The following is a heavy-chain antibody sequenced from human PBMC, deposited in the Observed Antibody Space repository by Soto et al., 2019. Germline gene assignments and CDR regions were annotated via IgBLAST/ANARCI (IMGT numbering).Heavy chain of an antibody. D-gene: IGHD2-2*01. Sequence: EVQLVESGGGLVQPGGSLRLSCAASGFTVSSNYMSWVRQAPGKGLEWVSVIYSGGSTYYADSVKGRFTISRDNSKNTLYLQMNRLRAEDTAVYYCASRACSSTSCYRVGGMDVWGKGTTVTVSS. CDR3: ASRACSSTSCYRVGGMDV. J-gene: IGHJ6*03. CDR2: IYSGGST. V-gene: IGHV3-66*01. CDR1: GFTVSSNY.